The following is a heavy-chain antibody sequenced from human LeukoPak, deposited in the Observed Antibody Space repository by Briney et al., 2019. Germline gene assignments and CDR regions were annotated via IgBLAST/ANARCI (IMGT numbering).Heavy chain of an antibody. CDR2: IIPIFSSA. Sequence: GASVKVSCKASGDTFNSYAISWVRQAPGQGLERMGGIIPIFSSANYAQKFQGRVTITTDEFTSTAYMEPSSLRSEDTAVYYCARARGSGSYLNPFDYWGQGTLVTVSS. CDR1: GDTFNSYA. J-gene: IGHJ4*02. D-gene: IGHD3-10*01. V-gene: IGHV1-69*05. CDR3: ARARGSGSYLNPFDY.